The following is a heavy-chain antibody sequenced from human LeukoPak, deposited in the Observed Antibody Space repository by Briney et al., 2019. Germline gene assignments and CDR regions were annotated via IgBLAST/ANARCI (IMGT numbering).Heavy chain of an antibody. CDR1: GFTFSGSA. CDR3: TTIDEVNRKLDY. J-gene: IGHJ4*02. Sequence: GGSLRLSGAASGFTFSGSAIHWVRQASGKGLEWVGRIRSKANNYATAYAESVKGRFTISRDDSKNTAYLQMNSLKAEDTAVYYCTTIDEVNRKLDYWGQGTLVTVSS. D-gene: IGHD1-14*01. V-gene: IGHV3-73*01. CDR2: IRSKANNYAT.